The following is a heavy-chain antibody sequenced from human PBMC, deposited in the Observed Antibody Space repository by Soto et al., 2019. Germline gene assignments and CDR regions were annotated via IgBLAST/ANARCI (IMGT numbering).Heavy chain of an antibody. CDR3: ARDGRSYCSSTSCYRWFDP. CDR2: IEQDGSEK. CDR1: GFTFSSYW. V-gene: IGHV3-7*01. Sequence: EVQLVESGGGLVQPGGSLRLSCAASGFTFSSYWMSWVRQAPGKGLEWVANIEQDGSEKYYVDSVKGRFTISRDNAKNSLYLQMNSLRAEDTAVYYCARDGRSYCSSTSCYRWFDPWGQGTLVTVSS. D-gene: IGHD2-2*01. J-gene: IGHJ5*02.